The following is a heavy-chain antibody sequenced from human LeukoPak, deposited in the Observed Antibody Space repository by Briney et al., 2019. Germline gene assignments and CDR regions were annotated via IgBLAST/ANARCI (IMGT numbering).Heavy chain of an antibody. V-gene: IGHV6-1*01. CDR2: TYYRSKWFN. J-gene: IGHJ4*02. Sequence: SQTLSLTCAISGDSVSSNSAAWNWITQSPSRGLEWLGRTYYRSKWFNGYAVSVKSRITINPDTSKNQFSLQLNSVTPEDTAVYFCARTRDWNIDYWGQGTLVTVSS. D-gene: IGHD1/OR15-1a*01. CDR1: GDSVSSNSAA. CDR3: ARTRDWNIDY.